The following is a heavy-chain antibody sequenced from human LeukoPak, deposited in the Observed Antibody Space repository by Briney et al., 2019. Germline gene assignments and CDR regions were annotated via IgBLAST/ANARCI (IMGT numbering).Heavy chain of an antibody. CDR3: ARVEYSSSVRYFQH. CDR2: INPNSGST. CDR1: GYTFTGYY. Sequence: GASVKVSCKASGYTFTGYYMHWVRQAPGQGLEWMGWINPNSGSTNYAQKFQGRVTMTRDTSISTAYMELSRLRSDDTAVYYCARVEYSSSVRYFQHWGQGTLVTVSS. J-gene: IGHJ1*01. V-gene: IGHV1-2*02. D-gene: IGHD6-6*01.